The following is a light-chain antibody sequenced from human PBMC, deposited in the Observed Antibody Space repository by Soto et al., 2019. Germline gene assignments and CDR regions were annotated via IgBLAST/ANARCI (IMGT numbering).Light chain of an antibody. J-gene: IGLJ2*01. CDR3: SSYTSSNVV. CDR2: DVT. Sequence: QSALTQPASVSGSPGQSNTISCTGTSSDVGGYNYVSWYQQHPGKAPKLMIFDVTNRPSGVSNRFSGSKSDNTASLTISGLQAEDEADYYCSSYTSSNVVFGGGTKLTVL. CDR1: SSDVGGYNY. V-gene: IGLV2-14*01.